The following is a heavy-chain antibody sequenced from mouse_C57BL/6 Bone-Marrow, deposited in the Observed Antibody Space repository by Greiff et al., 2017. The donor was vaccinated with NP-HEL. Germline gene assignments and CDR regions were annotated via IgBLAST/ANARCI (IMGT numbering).Heavy chain of an antibody. D-gene: IGHD2-4*01. V-gene: IGHV1-54*01. CDR3: ARWDYDYDFDY. CDR2: INPGSGGT. J-gene: IGHJ2*01. CDR1: GYAFTNYL. Sequence: QVQLKQSGAELVRPGTSVKVSCKASGYAFTNYLIEWVKQRPGQGLEWIGVINPGSGGTNYNEKFKGKATLTADKSSSTAYMQLSSLTSEDSAVYFCARWDYDYDFDYWGQGTTLTVSS.